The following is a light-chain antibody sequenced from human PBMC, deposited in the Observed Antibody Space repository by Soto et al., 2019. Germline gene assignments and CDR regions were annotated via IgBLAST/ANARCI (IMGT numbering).Light chain of an antibody. V-gene: IGKV3-11*01. CDR1: QPIRNN. J-gene: IGKJ1*01. Sequence: EIVLTQSPATLSLSPGERATLSCRASQPIRNNLAWFQLRPGQAPRLLIYDASNRATGIPARFSGSGSGTDFTLTISSLEPEDFAVYYCQQRSNWPPTFGQGTKVDIK. CDR3: QQRSNWPPT. CDR2: DAS.